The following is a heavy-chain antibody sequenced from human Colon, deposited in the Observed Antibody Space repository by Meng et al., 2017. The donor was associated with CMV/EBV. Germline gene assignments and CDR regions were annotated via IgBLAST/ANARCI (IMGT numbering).Heavy chain of an antibody. D-gene: IGHD1-1*01. Sequence: GESLKISCAASGFSFSSYSMNWVRQAPGKGLEWLAYITSHSGIIYYADSVKDRFTVSRDNAKNTLYLQMNSLRADDTTVYYCAKDYRANNLNYGMDVWGQGTTVTVSS. J-gene: IGHJ6*02. CDR3: AKDYRANNLNYGMDV. V-gene: IGHV3-48*04. CDR1: GFSFSSYS. CDR2: ITSHSGII.